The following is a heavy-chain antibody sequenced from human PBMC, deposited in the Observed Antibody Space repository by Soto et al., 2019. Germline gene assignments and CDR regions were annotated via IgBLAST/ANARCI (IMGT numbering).Heavy chain of an antibody. CDR2: IYYSGST. Sequence: PGKGLEWIGYIYYSGSTNYNPSLKSRVTISVDTSKNQFSLKLSSVTAADTAVYYCAVRLYCSGGSCYPSLDYWGQGTLVTVSS. D-gene: IGHD2-15*01. CDR3: AVRLYCSGGSCYPSLDY. J-gene: IGHJ4*02. V-gene: IGHV4-59*08.